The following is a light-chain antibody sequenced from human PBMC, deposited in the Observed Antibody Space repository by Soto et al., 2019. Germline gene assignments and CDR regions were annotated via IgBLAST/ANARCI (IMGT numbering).Light chain of an antibody. Sequence: QSVLTQPRSVSGSPGQSVAISCTGTTSDVGGYNYVSWYQQHPSKAPKLMIYDVTKRPSGVPDRFSGSKSGNTASLTISGLQAEDEADYYCSSYTTSSPLEVFGGGTKLTVL. CDR3: SSYTTSSPLEV. J-gene: IGLJ3*02. CDR2: DVT. CDR1: TSDVGGYNY. V-gene: IGLV2-11*01.